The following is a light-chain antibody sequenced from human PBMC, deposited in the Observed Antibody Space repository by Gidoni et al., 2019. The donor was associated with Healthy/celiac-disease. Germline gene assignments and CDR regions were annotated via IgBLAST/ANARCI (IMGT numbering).Light chain of an antibody. CDR3: QQRSNS. V-gene: IGKV3-11*01. CDR2: YAS. Sequence: ELVLTQSPATLSLSPGYRATLSCRASQSVSSYLAWYQQKPGQAPRLLIYYASNRATGIPARFSGSWSGTDFTLTISSLEPEDFAVYYCQQRSNSFGPGTKVDIK. CDR1: QSVSSY. J-gene: IGKJ3*01.